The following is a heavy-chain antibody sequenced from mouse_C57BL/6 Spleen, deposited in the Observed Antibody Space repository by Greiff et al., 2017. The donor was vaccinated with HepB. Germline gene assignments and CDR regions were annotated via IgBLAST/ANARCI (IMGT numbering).Heavy chain of an antibody. CDR1: GYSITSGYY. CDR3: ARYDYDGVDY. J-gene: IGHJ2*01. CDR2: ISYDGSN. V-gene: IGHV3-6*01. D-gene: IGHD2-4*01. Sequence: EVKLQESGPGLVKPSQSLSLTCSVTGYSITSGYYWNWIRQFPGNKLEWMGYISYDGSNNYNPSLKNRISITRDTSKNQFFLKLNSVTTEDTATYYCARYDYDGVDYWGQGTTLTVSS.